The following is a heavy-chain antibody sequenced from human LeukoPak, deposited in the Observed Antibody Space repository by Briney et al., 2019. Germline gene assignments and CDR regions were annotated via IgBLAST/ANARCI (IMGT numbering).Heavy chain of an antibody. J-gene: IGHJ3*02. CDR2: IYPGDSDT. V-gene: IGHV5-51*01. D-gene: IGHD1-26*01. Sequence: GESLKISCKGSGYSFTSYWIGWVRQMPGKGLEWMGIIYPGDSDTRYSPSFQGQVTISADKSISTAYLQWSSLKASDTAMYHCARGVVGATTVLEAFDIWGQGTMVTVFS. CDR3: ARGVVGATTVLEAFDI. CDR1: GYSFTSYW.